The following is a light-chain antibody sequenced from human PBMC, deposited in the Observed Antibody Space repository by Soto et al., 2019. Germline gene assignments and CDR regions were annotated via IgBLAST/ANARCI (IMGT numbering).Light chain of an antibody. J-gene: IGLJ3*02. V-gene: IGLV2-14*01. CDR3: QSRDSSLSSSWV. Sequence: QSVLTQPASVSGSPGQSITISCTGTSGDIGSYNRVSWYQQHPGKAPKLIIYEVTDRPSGVSNRFSGSKSGNTASLTISGLQAEDEAEYYCQSRDSSLSSSWVFGGGTKLTVL. CDR2: EVT. CDR1: SGDIGSYNR.